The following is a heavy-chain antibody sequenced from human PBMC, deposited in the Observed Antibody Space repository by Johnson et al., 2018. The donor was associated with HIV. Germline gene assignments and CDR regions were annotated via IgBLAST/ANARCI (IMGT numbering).Heavy chain of an antibody. D-gene: IGHD2-21*01. CDR1: GFTFDDYA. Sequence: VQLVESGGGLVQPGRSLRLSCAASGFTFDDYAMHWVRQAPGKGLEWVSGISWNSGSIGYADSVKGRFTISRDNAKNSLYLQMNSLRAEDTALYYCARYSDSYPLSAFDIWGQGTMVTVSS. J-gene: IGHJ3*02. V-gene: IGHV3-9*01. CDR3: ARYSDSYPLSAFDI. CDR2: ISWNSGSI.